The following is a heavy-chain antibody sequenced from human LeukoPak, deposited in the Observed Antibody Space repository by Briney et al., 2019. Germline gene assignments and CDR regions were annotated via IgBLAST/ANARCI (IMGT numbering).Heavy chain of an antibody. CDR3: ASSGDRSDYYYGMDV. CDR2: ISSSSSYI. V-gene: IGHV3-21*01. CDR1: GFTFSSDS. D-gene: IGHD6-19*01. J-gene: IGHJ6*04. Sequence: GGSLRVSCAASGFTFSSDSMNWVRQAPGKGLEWVSSISSSSSYIYYADSVKGRFTISRDNAKNSLYLQMNSLRAEDTAVYYCASSGDRSDYYYGMDVWGKGTTVTASS.